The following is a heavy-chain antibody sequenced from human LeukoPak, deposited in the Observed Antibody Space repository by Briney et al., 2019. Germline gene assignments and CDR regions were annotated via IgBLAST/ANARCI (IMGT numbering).Heavy chain of an antibody. CDR2: INHSGST. CDR3: ATTYDFWSGYQAAAEYFQH. CDR1: GGSFSGYY. J-gene: IGHJ1*01. Sequence: SETLSLTCAVYGGSFSGYYWSWIRQPPGKGLEWIGEINHSGSTNYNPSLKSRVTISEDTSKNQFSLKLSSVTAADTAVYYCATTYDFWSGYQAAAEYFQHWGQGTLVTVSS. V-gene: IGHV4-34*01. D-gene: IGHD3-3*01.